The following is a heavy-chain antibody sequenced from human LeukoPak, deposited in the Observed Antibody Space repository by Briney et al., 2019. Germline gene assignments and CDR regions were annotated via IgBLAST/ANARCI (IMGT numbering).Heavy chain of an antibody. CDR2: ISSSSSYI. CDR3: ARDSLHPRRLSDAFDV. CDR1: GFTFSSYN. Sequence: GGALTLSCPASGFTFSSYNMNWVRQAPGKGLEWVSSISSSSSYIYYADSVKGRFTISRDNAKNSLYLQMNSLGAEDSAVYYCARDSLHPRRLSDAFDVWGQGTMVTVSS. V-gene: IGHV3-21*01. D-gene: IGHD3-16*02. J-gene: IGHJ3*01.